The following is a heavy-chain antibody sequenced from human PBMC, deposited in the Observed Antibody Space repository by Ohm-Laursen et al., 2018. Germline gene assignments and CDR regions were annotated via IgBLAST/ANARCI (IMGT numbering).Heavy chain of an antibody. CDR2: ISSTGAYI. J-gene: IGHJ4*02. CDR1: GFTFGSYT. Sequence: SLRLSCTASGFTFGSYTLNWVRQAPGKGLEWVSSISSTGAYIYYADSVKGRFTISRDNAKNSLYLQMNSLRAEDTAVYYCARDGCLGELLPRRDFDYWGQGTLVTVSS. CDR3: ARDGCLGELLPRRDFDY. D-gene: IGHD3-16*01. V-gene: IGHV3-21*01.